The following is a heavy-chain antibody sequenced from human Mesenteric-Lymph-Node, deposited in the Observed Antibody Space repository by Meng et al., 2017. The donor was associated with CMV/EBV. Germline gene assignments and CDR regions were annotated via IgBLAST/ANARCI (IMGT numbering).Heavy chain of an antibody. J-gene: IGHJ4*02. Sequence: GESLKISCVASGFTFSSYEFNWVRQAPGKGLEWLSHINPGGTTIYYADSVKGRFTISRDDAKSSLYLQMSSLRADDTAVYYCAKDRPWSAPYIQIDSWGQGTPVTVSS. D-gene: IGHD3-3*01. V-gene: IGHV3-48*03. CDR2: INPGGTTI. CDR3: AKDRPWSAPYIQIDS. CDR1: GFTFSSYE.